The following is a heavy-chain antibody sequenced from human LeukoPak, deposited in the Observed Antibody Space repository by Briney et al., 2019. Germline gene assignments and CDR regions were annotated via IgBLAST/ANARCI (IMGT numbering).Heavy chain of an antibody. V-gene: IGHV3-11*03. Sequence: PGGSLRLSCAASGFTFSDYYMSWIRQAPGKGLEWVSYISSSSSYTNYADSVKGRFTISRDNAKNSLYLQMNSLRAEDTAVYYCARRRFGELAPGVYFDYWGQGTLVTVSS. CDR3: ARRRFGELAPGVYFDY. CDR2: ISSSSSYT. D-gene: IGHD3-10*01. CDR1: GFTFSDYY. J-gene: IGHJ4*02.